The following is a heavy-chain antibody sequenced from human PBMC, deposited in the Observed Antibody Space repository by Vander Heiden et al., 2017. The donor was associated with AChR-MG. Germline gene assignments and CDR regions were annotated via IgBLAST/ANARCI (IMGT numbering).Heavy chain of an antibody. V-gene: IGHV3-7*01. CDR1: GLTFSSNW. CDR2: KKQDGSEK. CDR3: ARDLVVVVPAASPSFDP. J-gene: IGHJ5*02. D-gene: IGHD2-2*01. Sequence: VQLVESGGGLVQPGGSLRLSCAASGLTFSSNWMSWVRQAPGKGLEWVANKKQDGSEKYYVDSVKGRFTISRDNAKNSLYLQMNSLRAEDTAVYYCARDLVVVVPAASPSFDPWGQGTLVTVS.